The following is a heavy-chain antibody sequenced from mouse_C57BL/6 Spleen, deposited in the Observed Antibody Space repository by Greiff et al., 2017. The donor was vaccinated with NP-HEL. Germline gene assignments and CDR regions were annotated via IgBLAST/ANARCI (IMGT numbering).Heavy chain of an antibody. D-gene: IGHD1-1*02. J-gene: IGHJ3*01. CDR3: ARGTGAWLAY. CDR1: GNSLTGYY. CDR2: INPSTGGT. Sequence: LKESGPELVKPGASVKTSGKASGNSLTGYYMNWVKQSPEKSLEWIGEINPSTGGTTYNQKFKAKATLTVDKSSSTAYMQLKSLPSEYSAVYYCARGTGAWLAYRGQGTRVTVSA. V-gene: IGHV1-42*01.